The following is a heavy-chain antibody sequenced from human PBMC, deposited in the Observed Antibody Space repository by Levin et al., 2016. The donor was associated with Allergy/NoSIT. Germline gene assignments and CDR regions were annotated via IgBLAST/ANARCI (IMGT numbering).Heavy chain of an antibody. CDR3: ARDERIAAAGPGPTKISPGRYYYGMDV. CDR2: IIPIFGTA. J-gene: IGHJ6*02. V-gene: IGHV1-69*06. Sequence: WVRQAPGQGLEWMGGIIPIFGTANYAQKFQGRVTITADKSTSTAYMELSSLRSEDTAVYYCARDERIAAAGPGPTKISPGRYYYGMDVWGQGTTVTVSS. D-gene: IGHD6-13*01.